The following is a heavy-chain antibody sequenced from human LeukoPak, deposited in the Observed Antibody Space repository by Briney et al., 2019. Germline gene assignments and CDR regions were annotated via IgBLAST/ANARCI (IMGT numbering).Heavy chain of an antibody. J-gene: IGHJ4*02. Sequence: SETLSLTCTVSGGSISSGSYYWVWIRQPPGKGLEWIGYIYYSGSTNYNPSLKSRVTISVDTSKNQFSLKLSSVTAADTAVYYCARGEYYYGSGSYYKGSFDYWGQGTLVTVSS. CDR1: GGSISSGSYY. D-gene: IGHD3-10*01. CDR3: ARGEYYYGSGSYYKGSFDY. CDR2: IYYSGST. V-gene: IGHV4-61*01.